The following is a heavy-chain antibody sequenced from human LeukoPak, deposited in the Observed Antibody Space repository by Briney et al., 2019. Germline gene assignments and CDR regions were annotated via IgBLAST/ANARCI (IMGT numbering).Heavy chain of an antibody. Sequence: PGGSLRLSCAASGFTFSSYGMHWVRRAPGKGLEWVAVIWYDGSNKYYADSVKGRFTISRDNSKNTLYLQMNSLRAEDTAVYYCAKIYDSSGHFDYWGQGTLVTVSS. CDR2: IWYDGSNK. D-gene: IGHD3-22*01. CDR1: GFTFSSYG. J-gene: IGHJ4*02. CDR3: AKIYDSSGHFDY. V-gene: IGHV3-33*06.